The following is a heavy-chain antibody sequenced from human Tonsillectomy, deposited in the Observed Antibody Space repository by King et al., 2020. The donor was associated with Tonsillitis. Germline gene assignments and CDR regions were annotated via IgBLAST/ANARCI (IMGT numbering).Heavy chain of an antibody. Sequence: VQLVESGGGLVQPGGSLRLSCAASGFTFSSYAMSWVRQAPGKGLEWVSAISGSGGSTYYADSVKGRFTISRDNSKNTLYLQMNSLRAEDTAVYYCATDTEDYYDSSGLGPYFDYWGQGTLDTVSS. CDR3: ATDTEDYYDSSGLGPYFDY. D-gene: IGHD3-22*01. J-gene: IGHJ4*02. V-gene: IGHV3-23*04. CDR1: GFTFSSYA. CDR2: ISGSGGST.